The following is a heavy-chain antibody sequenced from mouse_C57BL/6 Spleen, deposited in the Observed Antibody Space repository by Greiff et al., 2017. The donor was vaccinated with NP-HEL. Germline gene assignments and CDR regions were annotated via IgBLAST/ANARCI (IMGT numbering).Heavy chain of an antibody. V-gene: IGHV1-26*01. D-gene: IGHD2-1*01. CDR2: INPNNGGT. CDR3: ARYGNYRMDY. Sequence: VQLQQSGPELVKPGASVKISCKASGYTFTDYYMNWVKQSHGKSLEWIGDINPNNGGTSYNQKFKGKATLTVDKSSSTAYMELRSLTSEDSTVYYCARYGNYRMDYWGQGTSVTVSS. J-gene: IGHJ4*01. CDR1: GYTFTDYY.